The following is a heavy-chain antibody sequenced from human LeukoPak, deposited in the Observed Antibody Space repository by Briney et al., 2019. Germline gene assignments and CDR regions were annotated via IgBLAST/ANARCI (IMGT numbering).Heavy chain of an antibody. Sequence: SGKSLRLSCAASGFTFSSFAMHWVRQAPGKGLERVAVISFEGRNKYYEDSLKGRFTISRDNSKNTLYLQMNSLRGVDTAVYYCAKDPGGYYFDNWGQGTVVTVSS. CDR2: ISFEGRNK. CDR1: GFTFSSFA. D-gene: IGHD1-14*01. CDR3: AKDPGGYYFDN. J-gene: IGHJ4*02. V-gene: IGHV3-30*18.